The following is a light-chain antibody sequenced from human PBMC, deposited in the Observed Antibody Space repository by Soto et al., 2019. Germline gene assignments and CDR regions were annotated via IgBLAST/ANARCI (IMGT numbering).Light chain of an antibody. CDR3: QQYNGYRWT. V-gene: IGKV3-20*01. Sequence: SAFAPCPLTLSFSPGERATLSCRASQSLGSNYFAWYQQKPGQAPRLLIYRVSSRATGIPDRFSGSGSGTEFTLTISSLQPDDFATYYCQQYNGYRWTFGQGTKVDI. J-gene: IGKJ1*01. CDR2: RVS. CDR1: QSLGSNY.